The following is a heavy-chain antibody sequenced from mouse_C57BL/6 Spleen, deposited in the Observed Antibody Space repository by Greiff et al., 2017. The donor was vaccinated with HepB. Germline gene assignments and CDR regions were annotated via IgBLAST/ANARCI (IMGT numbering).Heavy chain of an antibody. J-gene: IGHJ4*01. CDR3: ARSYPYYYAMDY. CDR1: GYAFSSYW. V-gene: IGHV1-80*01. Sequence: QVQLKESGAELVKPGASVKISCKASGYAFSSYWMNWVKQRPGKGLEWIGQIYPGDGDTNYNGKFKGKATLTADKSSSTAYMQLSSLTSEDSAVYFCARSYPYYYAMDYWGQGTSVTVSP. CDR2: IYPGDGDT.